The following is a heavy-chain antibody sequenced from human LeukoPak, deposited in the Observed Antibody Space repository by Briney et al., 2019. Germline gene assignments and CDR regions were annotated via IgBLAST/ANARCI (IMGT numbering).Heavy chain of an antibody. CDR2: ISTDESNK. D-gene: IGHD6-19*01. V-gene: IGHV3-30*03. J-gene: IGHJ4*02. Sequence: PGGSLRLSCAASGFTFSDYVMHWVRQAPGKGLEWVAVISTDESNKYYADSVKGRFTISRDNSKSTLHLQMKSLRSEDTAVYYCARDWGQWLNYWGQGTLVTVSS. CDR1: GFTFSDYV. CDR3: ARDWGQWLNY.